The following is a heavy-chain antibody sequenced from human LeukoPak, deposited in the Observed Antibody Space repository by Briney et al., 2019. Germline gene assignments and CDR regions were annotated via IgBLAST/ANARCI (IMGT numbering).Heavy chain of an antibody. D-gene: IGHD2-15*01. CDR1: GGSVSSSGHF. V-gene: IGHV4-31*03. CDR2: IYYSGST. Sequence: KSSETLSLTCTVSGGSVSSSGHFWNWVRQTPGKGLEWIGYIYYSGSTYYNPSLKSRVTISVDTSKNQFSLKLSSVTAADTAVYYCARLVVVAATWPTEEYYFDYWGQGTLVTVSS. CDR3: ARLVVVAATWPTEEYYFDY. J-gene: IGHJ4*02.